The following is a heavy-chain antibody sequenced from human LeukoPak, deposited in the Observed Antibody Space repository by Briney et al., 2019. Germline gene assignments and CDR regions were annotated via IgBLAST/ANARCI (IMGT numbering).Heavy chain of an antibody. CDR2: VYYHGGT. Sequence: SETLSLTCTVSGGSVSSGSYYWSWIRQPPGKGLEWIGYVYYHGGTNYNPSLKSRVTISVDTSKNQFSLKLSSVTAADTAVYYCARGGGSYYTGFDYWGQGTLVTVSS. D-gene: IGHD1-26*01. CDR3: ARGGGSYYTGFDY. V-gene: IGHV4-61*01. J-gene: IGHJ4*02. CDR1: GGSVSSGSYY.